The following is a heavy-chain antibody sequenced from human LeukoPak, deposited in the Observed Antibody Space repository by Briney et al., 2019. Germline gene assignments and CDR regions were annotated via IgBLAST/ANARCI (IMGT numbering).Heavy chain of an antibody. D-gene: IGHD3-22*01. CDR3: ASFHYDSSGYYLDY. Sequence: GGSLRLSCAASGFTFSSYSMNWVRQAPGKGLEWVSSISSSSSYIYYADSVKGRFTISRGNAKNSLYLQMNSLRAEDTAVYYCASFHYDSSGYYLDYWGQGTLVTVSS. CDR1: GFTFSSYS. CDR2: ISSSSSYI. J-gene: IGHJ4*02. V-gene: IGHV3-21*01.